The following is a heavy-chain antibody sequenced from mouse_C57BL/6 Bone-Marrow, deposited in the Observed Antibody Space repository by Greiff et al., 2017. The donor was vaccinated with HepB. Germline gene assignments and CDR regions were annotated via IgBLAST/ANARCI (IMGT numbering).Heavy chain of an antibody. Sequence: QVQLQQSGPGLVKPSQSLFLTCSITGFPITSGYYWIWIRQSPGKPLEWMGYITHSGETFYNPSLQSPISITRETSKNQFFLQLNSVTTEDTAMYYCAGDRGFAYWGQGTLVTVSA. CDR3: AGDRGFAY. V-gene: IGHV12-3*01. CDR1: GFPITSGYY. J-gene: IGHJ3*01. CDR2: ITHSGET.